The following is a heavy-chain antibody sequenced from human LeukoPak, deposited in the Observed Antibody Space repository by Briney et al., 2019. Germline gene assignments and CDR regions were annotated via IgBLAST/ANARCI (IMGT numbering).Heavy chain of an antibody. V-gene: IGHV3-21*01. Sequence: GSLRLSCAASGFTFSSYSMNWVRQAPGKGLEWVSSISSSSSYIYYADSVKGRFTISRDNAKNSLYLQMNSLRTEDTAVYYCAKNYGSTFRYFDLWGRGTLVTVSS. CDR1: GFTFSSYS. D-gene: IGHD5/OR15-5a*01. J-gene: IGHJ2*01. CDR3: AKNYGSTFRYFDL. CDR2: ISSSSSYI.